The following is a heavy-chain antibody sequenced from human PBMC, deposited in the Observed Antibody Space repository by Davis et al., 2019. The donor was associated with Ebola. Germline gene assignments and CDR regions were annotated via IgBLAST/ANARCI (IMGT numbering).Heavy chain of an antibody. V-gene: IGHV4-59*08. CDR1: GGSISDYY. D-gene: IGHD3-3*01. CDR2: IYH. J-gene: IGHJ2*01. Sequence: MPSETLSLTCTVSGGSISDYYWSWIRQPPGKGLEWIGDIYHNHPSLKSRVTISMDMSKNQFSLKLSSVTAADTAVYYCAGSPITISGVLVPLYWFFDLWGRGTLVTVSS. CDR3: AGSPITISGVLVPLYWFFDL.